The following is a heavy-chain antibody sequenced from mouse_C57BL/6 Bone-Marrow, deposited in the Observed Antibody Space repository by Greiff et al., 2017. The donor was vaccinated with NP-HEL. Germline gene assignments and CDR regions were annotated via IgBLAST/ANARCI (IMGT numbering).Heavy chain of an antibody. CDR3: ARYYSNYVGYAMDY. D-gene: IGHD2-5*01. J-gene: IGHJ4*01. CDR1: GFSLSTFGMG. V-gene: IGHV8-8*01. Sequence: QVTLKVSGPGILQPSQSLSLTCSFSGFSLSTFGMGVGWIRQPSGKGLEWLAHIWWDDDKYYNPALKSRLTISKDTSKNQVFLKIANVDTADTATYYCARYYSNYVGYAMDYWGQGTSVTVSS. CDR2: IWWDDDK.